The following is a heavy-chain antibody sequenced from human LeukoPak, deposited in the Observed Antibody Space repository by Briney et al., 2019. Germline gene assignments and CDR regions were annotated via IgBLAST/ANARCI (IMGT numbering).Heavy chain of an antibody. CDR2: ISWNSGSI. CDR1: GFTFDDYA. Sequence: GRSLRLSCAASGFTFDDYAMHWVRQAPGKGLEWVSGISWNSGSIGYADSVKGRFTISRDNAKNSLYLQMNSLSAEDTAVYCVRDWWFGESWVFQRWGQGTLVTVSS. V-gene: IGHV3-9*01. J-gene: IGHJ1*01. D-gene: IGHD3-10*01. CDR3: RDWWFGESWVFQR.